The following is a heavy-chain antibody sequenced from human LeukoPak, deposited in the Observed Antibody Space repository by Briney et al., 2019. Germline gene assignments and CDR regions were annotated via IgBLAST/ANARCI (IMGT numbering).Heavy chain of an antibody. J-gene: IGHJ4*02. D-gene: IGHD6-13*01. CDR3: ATISSSWLNYFDY. V-gene: IGHV4-34*01. Sequence: PSETLSLTCAVYGGSFSGYYWSWIRQPPGKGLEWIGEINHSGSTNYSPSLKSRVTISVDTSKNQFSLKLSSVTASDAAVYYCATISSSWLNYFDYWGQGTLVTVSS. CDR2: INHSGST. CDR1: GGSFSGYY.